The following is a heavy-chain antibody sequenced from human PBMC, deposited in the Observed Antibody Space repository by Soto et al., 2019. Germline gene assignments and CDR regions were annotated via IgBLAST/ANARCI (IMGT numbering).Heavy chain of an antibody. J-gene: IGHJ4*02. D-gene: IGHD6-19*01. CDR3: AKDRPPARLSGAEFDY. CDR1: GFTFSSYA. CDR2: ISGSGGST. V-gene: IGHV3-23*01. Sequence: EVQLLESGGGLVQPGGSLRLSCAASGFTFSSYAMSWVRQAPGKGLEWVSAISGSGGSTYYADSVKGRFTSARDNSKNTLYLQMNSLRAEDTAVYYCAKDRPPARLSGAEFDYWGQGTLVTVSS.